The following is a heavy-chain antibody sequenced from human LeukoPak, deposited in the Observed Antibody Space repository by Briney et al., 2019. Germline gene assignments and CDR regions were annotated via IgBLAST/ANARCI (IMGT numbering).Heavy chain of an antibody. D-gene: IGHD5-18*01. Sequence: GGSLRLSCAASGFTFSAFWMHWVRQAPGKGLVWVSRINSDDSRTTYADSVKGRFTISRDNAKNTLYLQMNSLRAEDTAVYYCARVSVDTAMAVDYWGQGTLVTVSS. CDR1: GFTFSAFW. CDR3: ARVSVDTAMAVDY. CDR2: INSDDSRT. V-gene: IGHV3-74*01. J-gene: IGHJ4*02.